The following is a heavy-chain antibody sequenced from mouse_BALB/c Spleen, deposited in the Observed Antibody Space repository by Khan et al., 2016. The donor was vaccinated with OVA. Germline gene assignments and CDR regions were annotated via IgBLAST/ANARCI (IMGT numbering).Heavy chain of an antibody. D-gene: IGHD6-1*01. J-gene: IGHJ2*01. CDR1: GYIFTNYL. Sequence: EVKLEESGPELVKPGTSVKMSCKASGYIFTNYLIHWVKQKPGQGLEWIGYINPYNGATKYNDKFKGKATLTSDNSSITAYMELSSLTSEASAVYSCARENKQSYYFDYWGQGTTLTVSS. V-gene: IGHV1S136*01. CDR2: INPYNGAT. CDR3: ARENKQSYYFDY.